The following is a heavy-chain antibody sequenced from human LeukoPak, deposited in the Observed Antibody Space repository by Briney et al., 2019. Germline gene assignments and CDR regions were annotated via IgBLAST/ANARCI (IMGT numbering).Heavy chain of an antibody. V-gene: IGHV4-4*07. D-gene: IGHD6-13*01. CDR1: GGSNSSYY. J-gene: IGHJ3*02. Sequence: SETLSLTCTVSGGSNSSYYWSWIRQPAGKGLEWIGRIYTSGSTNYNPSLKSRVTMSVDTSKNQFSLKLTSVTAADTAVYYCARDTSYSSRWFEGAFDIWGQGTMVTVSS. CDR3: ARDTSYSSRWFEGAFDI. CDR2: IYTSGST.